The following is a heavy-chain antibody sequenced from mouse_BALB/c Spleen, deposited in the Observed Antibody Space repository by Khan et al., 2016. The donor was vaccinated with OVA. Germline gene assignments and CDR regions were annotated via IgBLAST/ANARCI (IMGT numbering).Heavy chain of an antibody. CDR2: ISSGGSYT. V-gene: IGHV5-6*01. J-gene: IGHJ4*01. CDR3: ARQPGYYEGSAMDY. CDR1: GFTFSSYG. D-gene: IGHD2-3*01. Sequence: EVQLVESGGDLVKPGGSLKLSCAASGFTFSSYGMSWVRQTPDKRLEWVAAISSGGSYTYYQDSLKGRFTISRDNAKNTLYMQMSSLKSEDTAMYYWARQPGYYEGSAMDYWGQGTSVTVSS.